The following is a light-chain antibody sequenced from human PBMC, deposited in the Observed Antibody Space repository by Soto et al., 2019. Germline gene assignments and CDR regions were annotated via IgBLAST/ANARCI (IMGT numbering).Light chain of an antibody. Sequence: EIVLTQSPATLALSPGERATLSCRASQSVINSLTWYQQKPGQAPRLLIYDESHRATGIPARFIGSGCGTDFDLTISSLEPEDFAVYYCQQRSNWPFTFGPWTKVDSK. CDR3: QQRSNWPFT. V-gene: IGKV3-11*01. J-gene: IGKJ3*01. CDR1: QSVINS. CDR2: DES.